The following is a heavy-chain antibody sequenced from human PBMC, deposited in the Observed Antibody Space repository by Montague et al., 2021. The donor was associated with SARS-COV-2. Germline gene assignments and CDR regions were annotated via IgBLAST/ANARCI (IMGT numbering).Heavy chain of an antibody. CDR3: ARFNITVSGGTNSMDD. CDR2: IYHDGST. CDR1: GGATISSSHW. D-gene: IGHD2-15*01. J-gene: IGHJ6*02. V-gene: IGHV4-4*02. Sequence: SETLSLTCTVSGGATISSSHWWSWVRQPPGKGLEWIGDIYHDGSTNYNPSLKSRLTISVDKSKNQFSLKLSSVTAADTAVYYCARFNITVSGGTNSMDDWGQGTTVTVSS.